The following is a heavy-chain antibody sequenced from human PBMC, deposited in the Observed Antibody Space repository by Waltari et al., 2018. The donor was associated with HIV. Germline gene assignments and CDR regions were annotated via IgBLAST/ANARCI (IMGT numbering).Heavy chain of an antibody. CDR3: AKDLWALTVIRGAFWFDP. D-gene: IGHD1-20*01. CDR2: ICSKGITA. V-gene: IGHV3-23*04. CDR1: GFAFCNYA. Sequence: EVRLVGSGGGLVQPGGSLRLSCAASGFAFCNYAMTWVRQAPGKGLQWVSTICSKGITAYYADSVKGRFTIYRDNSKNTLSLQMKSLRVEDTALYFCAKDLWALTVIRGAFWFDPWGQGTLVTVSS. J-gene: IGHJ5*02.